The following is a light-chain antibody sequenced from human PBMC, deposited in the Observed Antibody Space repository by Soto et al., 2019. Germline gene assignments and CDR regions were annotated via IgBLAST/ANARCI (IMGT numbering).Light chain of an antibody. CDR1: QSVSSSY. CDR3: QQCDGSPRLT. J-gene: IGKJ4*01. Sequence: EIVLTQSPGTLSLSPGERATLSCRASQSVSSSYLAWYQQKPGQAPRLLIYGASSRATGIPDRFSGSGSGKDFTLTISRLEPEESAVYYCQQCDGSPRLTCGGGTKLEIK. CDR2: GAS. V-gene: IGKV3-20*01.